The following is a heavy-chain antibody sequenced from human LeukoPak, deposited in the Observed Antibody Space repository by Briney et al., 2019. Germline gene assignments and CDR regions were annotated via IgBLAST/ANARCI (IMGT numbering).Heavy chain of an antibody. D-gene: IGHD2-2*02. CDR1: GFTFSSYG. CDR3: AKDPFPAAIRSYYFDY. J-gene: IGHJ4*02. Sequence: GGSLRLSCAASGFTFSSYGMHWVRQAPGKGLEWVAFIRYDGSNKYYADSVKARFTISRDNSKNTLYLQMNSLRAEDTAVYYCAKDPFPAAIRSYYFDYWGQGTLVTVSS. CDR2: IRYDGSNK. V-gene: IGHV3-30*02.